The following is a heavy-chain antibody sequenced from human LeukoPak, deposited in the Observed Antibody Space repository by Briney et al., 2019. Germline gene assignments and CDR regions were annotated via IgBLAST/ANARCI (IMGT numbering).Heavy chain of an antibody. J-gene: IGHJ6*02. CDR2: ILYTGSS. V-gene: IGHV4-39*01. D-gene: IGHD2-15*01. CDR1: GGSIISAVHY. CDR3: ARRASGSGGTQAGMDV. Sequence: KPSETLSLTCSVSGGSIISAVHYWDWIRQPPGKGLEWIGSILYTGSSWVKPSLHSRASISVDTSRNQFSLRLSSVSATDRALYYCARRASGSGGTQAGMDVWGQGTTVTVSS.